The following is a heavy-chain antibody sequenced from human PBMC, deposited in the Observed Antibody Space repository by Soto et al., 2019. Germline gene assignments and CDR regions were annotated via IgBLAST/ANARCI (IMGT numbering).Heavy chain of an antibody. CDR3: ARNDYGGKCYFDY. J-gene: IGHJ4*02. D-gene: IGHD4-17*01. CDR2: IIPIVGTA. V-gene: IGHV1-69*12. Sequence: QVQLVQSGAEVKKPGSSVKVSCKASGGTFSSYAISWVRQAPGQGLEWMGGIIPIVGTANYAQKFQGGVTSTADESTSTAYMEMSSLRSEATAVYYCARNDYGGKCYFDYWGQGTLVTVSS. CDR1: GGTFSSYA.